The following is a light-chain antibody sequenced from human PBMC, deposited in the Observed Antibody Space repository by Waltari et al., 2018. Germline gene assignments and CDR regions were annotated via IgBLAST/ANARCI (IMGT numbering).Light chain of an antibody. CDR2: GKD. CDR1: TSNIGNNY. V-gene: IGLV1-51*02. CDR3: GTWDNTLSAV. Sequence: QSVLTQPPSVSAAPGQKVSISCSGSTSNIGNNYVYWYQQFPGEAPKVLIYGKDKRTTGIPDRFSGSKSGTSATLDITGLQTGDEAVYYCGTWDNTLSAVFGGGTKVTVL. J-gene: IGLJ2*01.